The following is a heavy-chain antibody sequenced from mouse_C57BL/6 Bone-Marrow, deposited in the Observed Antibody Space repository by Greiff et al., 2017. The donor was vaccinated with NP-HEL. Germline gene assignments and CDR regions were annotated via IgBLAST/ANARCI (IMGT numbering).Heavy chain of an antibody. CDR3: TTFDYDVEFAY. CDR1: GFNIKDDY. CDR2: IDPENGDT. D-gene: IGHD2-4*01. J-gene: IGHJ3*01. Sequence: VQLQQSGAELVRPGASVKLSCTASGFNIKDDYMHWVQQRPEQGLEWIGWIDPENGDTEYASKFQGKATITADTSSNTAYLQLSSLTSEDTAVYYCTTFDYDVEFAYWGQGTLVTVSA. V-gene: IGHV14-4*01.